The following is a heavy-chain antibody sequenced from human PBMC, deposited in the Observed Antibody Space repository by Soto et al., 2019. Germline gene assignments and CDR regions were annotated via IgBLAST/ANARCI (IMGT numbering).Heavy chain of an antibody. Sequence: EVQLVESGGGLVKPGGSLRLSCAASGFTFSSYSMNWVRQAPGKGLEWVSSISSSSSYIYYADSVKGRFTISRDNAKNSLYLQMNSLRAEDTAVYFCARPNAYYYDSSAQGAFDIWGLGTMVTVSS. D-gene: IGHD3-22*01. CDR2: ISSSSSYI. J-gene: IGHJ3*02. CDR3: ARPNAYYYDSSAQGAFDI. CDR1: GFTFSSYS. V-gene: IGHV3-21*01.